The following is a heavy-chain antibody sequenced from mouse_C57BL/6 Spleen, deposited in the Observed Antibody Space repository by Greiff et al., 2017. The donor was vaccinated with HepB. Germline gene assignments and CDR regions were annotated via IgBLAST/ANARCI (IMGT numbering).Heavy chain of an antibody. CDR2: ISSGGSYT. CDR1: GFTFSSYG. Sequence: EVHLVESGGDLVKPGGSLKLSCAASGFTFSSYGMSWVRQTPDKRLEWVATISSGGSYTYYPDSVKGRFTISRDNAKNTLYLQMSSLKSEDTAMYYCARQYGSYYFDYWGQGTTLTVSS. V-gene: IGHV5-6*01. D-gene: IGHD1-1*02. CDR3: ARQYGSYYFDY. J-gene: IGHJ2*01.